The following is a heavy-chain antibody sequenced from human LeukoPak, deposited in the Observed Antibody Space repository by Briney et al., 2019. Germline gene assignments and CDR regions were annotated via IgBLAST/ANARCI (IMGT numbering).Heavy chain of an antibody. CDR3: ARKYSSGWKLSVFQH. D-gene: IGHD6-19*01. CDR2: MNPNSGNT. V-gene: IGHV1-8*01. J-gene: IGHJ1*01. Sequence: ASVKVSCKASGYTFTRFDINLVRQATGQGLEWMGWMNPNSGNTGSAKKFQGRVTMTRQTSISTAYMELSSLRSEDTAVYYCARKYSSGWKLSVFQHWGQGTLVTVSS. CDR1: GYTFTRFD.